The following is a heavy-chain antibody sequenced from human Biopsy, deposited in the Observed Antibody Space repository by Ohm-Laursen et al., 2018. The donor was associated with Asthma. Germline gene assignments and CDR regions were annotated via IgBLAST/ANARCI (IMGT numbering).Heavy chain of an antibody. D-gene: IGHD1-1*01. J-gene: IGHJ4*02. CDR1: GFSLSKSGVG. Sequence: PTQTLTLTSTFSGFSLSKSGVGVGWIRLPPREAPDWLALIYWNGDTHYNPALRSRLTITKDTSRKQVVLAMSNMDTVDTGTYFCARAERRVEFSYFAYWDRGPLVSVSS. V-gene: IGHV2-5*01. CDR2: IYWNGDT. CDR3: ARAERRVEFSYFAY.